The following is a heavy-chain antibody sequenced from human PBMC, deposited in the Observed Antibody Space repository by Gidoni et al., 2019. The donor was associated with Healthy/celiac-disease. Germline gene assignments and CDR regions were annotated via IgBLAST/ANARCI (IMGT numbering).Heavy chain of an antibody. V-gene: IGHV4-34*01. Sequence: QVQLQQWGAGLLKPSETLSLTCAVYGGSFSGYYWSWIRQPPGKGLEWIGEINHSGSTNYNPSLKSRVTISVDTSKNQFSLNLSSVTAADTAVYYCARVGITMVRGLSPYYYGMDVWGQGTTVTVSS. J-gene: IGHJ6*02. D-gene: IGHD3-10*01. CDR3: ARVGITMVRGLSPYYYGMDV. CDR1: GGSFSGYY. CDR2: INHSGST.